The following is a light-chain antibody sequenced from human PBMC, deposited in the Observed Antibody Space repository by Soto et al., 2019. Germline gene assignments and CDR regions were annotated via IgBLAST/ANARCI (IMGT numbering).Light chain of an antibody. V-gene: IGLV2-14*01. J-gene: IGLJ3*02. CDR2: EVS. CDR3: SSYTRTSTWV. Sequence: QSVLTQPASVSGSPGQSITISCTGNSSDVGDYNFVSWYQHHPGKAPKLIIYEVSDRPSGVSNRFSGSKSGNTASLTISGLQAEDEADYYCSSYTRTSTWVFGGGTQLTVL. CDR1: SSDVGDYNF.